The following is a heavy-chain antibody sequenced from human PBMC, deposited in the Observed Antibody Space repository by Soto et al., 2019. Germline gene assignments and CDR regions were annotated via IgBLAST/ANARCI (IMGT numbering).Heavy chain of an antibody. CDR1: GFTVSSNY. CDR3: ARVEAVDGLDY. V-gene: IGHV3-66*01. J-gene: IGHJ4*02. D-gene: IGHD6-19*01. CDR2: IYSGGST. Sequence: EVQLVESGGGLVQPGGSLRLSCAASGFTVSSNYMRWVRQAPGKGLEWVSVIYSGGSTYYADSVKARFTISRDNSKNTLYLQMNSLRAEDTAVYYCARVEAVDGLDYWGQGTLVTVSS.